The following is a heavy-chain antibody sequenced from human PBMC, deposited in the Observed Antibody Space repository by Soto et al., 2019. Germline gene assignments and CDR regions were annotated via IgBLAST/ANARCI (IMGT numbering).Heavy chain of an antibody. CDR3: AKERWGGYENYGMDV. V-gene: IGHV3-43*01. J-gene: IGHJ6*02. CDR1: GFTFDDYT. Sequence: GGSLRLSCAASGFTFDDYTMHWVRQAPGKGLEWVSLISWDGGSTYYADSVKGRFTISRDNSKNSLYLQMNSLRTEDTALYYCAKERWGGYENYGMDVWGQGTTVTVSS. D-gene: IGHD5-12*01. CDR2: ISWDGGST.